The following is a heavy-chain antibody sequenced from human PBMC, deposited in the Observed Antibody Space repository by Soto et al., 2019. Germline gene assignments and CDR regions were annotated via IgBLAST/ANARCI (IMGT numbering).Heavy chain of an antibody. J-gene: IGHJ6*02. V-gene: IGHV4-4*02. Sequence: LSLTCAVSGGSISSSNWWSWVRQPPGKGLEWIGEIYHSGSTNYNPSLKSRVTISVDKSKNQFSLKLSSVTAADTAVYYCASSRVGSYYHYGLDVWGQGTTVTVSS. D-gene: IGHD1-26*01. CDR3: ASSRVGSYYHYGLDV. CDR2: IYHSGST. CDR1: GGSISSSNW.